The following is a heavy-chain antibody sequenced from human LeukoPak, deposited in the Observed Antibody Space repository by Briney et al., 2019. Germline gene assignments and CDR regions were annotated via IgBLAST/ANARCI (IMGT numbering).Heavy chain of an antibody. D-gene: IGHD6-25*01. CDR2: IKEDGGKK. CDR1: GFTFSTYW. V-gene: IGHV3-7*05. CDR3: ARTGRLFDY. Sequence: PGGPLRLSCAASGFTFSTYWMSWVRQAPGKGLEWVANIKEDGGKKYYVDSVEGRFTISRDNAKNSVYLQMNSLRDEDTAVYYCARTGRLFDYWGQGTLVTVSS. J-gene: IGHJ4*02.